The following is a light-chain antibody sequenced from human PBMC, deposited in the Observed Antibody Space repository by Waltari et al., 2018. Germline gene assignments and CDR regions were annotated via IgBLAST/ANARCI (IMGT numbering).Light chain of an antibody. J-gene: IGLJ1*01. CDR2: EVS. V-gene: IGLV2-14*01. CDR1: SSAVGGFKY. Sequence: QSALTQPASASGSPGQSITISCTGTSSAVGGFKYVSWYQQYPGKAPKLIIYEVSNRPSGVSNRFSGSKSGNTASLTISGLQAADEADYYCSSYTSTSTLGVFGTGTKVTVL. CDR3: SSYTSTSTLGV.